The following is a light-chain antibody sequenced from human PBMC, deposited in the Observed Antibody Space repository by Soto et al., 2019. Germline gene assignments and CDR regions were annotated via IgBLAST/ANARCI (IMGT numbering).Light chain of an antibody. CDR2: GAS. CDR1: QNIHTN. V-gene: IGKV3-15*01. CDR3: QQYNKWPPIT. J-gene: IGKJ5*01. Sequence: EIVMTHSPATLSVSRCEIATLSCRAGQNIHTNLAWYQQKPGQAPRLLFYGASTGATGLPARFSGSGSGTKFTLTISSLQSEDFGTYYCQQYNKWPPITFGQGTRLEI.